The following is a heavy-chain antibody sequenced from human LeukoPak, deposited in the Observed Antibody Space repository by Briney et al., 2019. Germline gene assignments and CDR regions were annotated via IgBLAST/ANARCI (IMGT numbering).Heavy chain of an antibody. CDR1: GFTFSDYY. Sequence: GGSLRLSCAASGFTFSDYYMSWIRQAPGKGLEWVSYISSASSYTNSADSVKGRFTISRDNAKSSLYLQMNSLRAEDTAVYYCARDLFCTNGVCYGDAFDIWGQGTMVTVSS. CDR3: ARDLFCTNGVCYGDAFDI. CDR2: ISSASSYT. D-gene: IGHD2-8*01. J-gene: IGHJ3*02. V-gene: IGHV3-11*06.